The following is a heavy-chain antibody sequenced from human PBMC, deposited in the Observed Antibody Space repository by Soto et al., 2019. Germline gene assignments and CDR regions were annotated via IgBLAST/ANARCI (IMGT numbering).Heavy chain of an antibody. J-gene: IGHJ5*02. D-gene: IGHD3-3*01. Sequence: SVKVSCKASGFTFTSSAVQWVRQARGQRLEWIGWIVVGSGNTNYAQKFQERVTITRDMSTSTAYMELSSLRPEDTAVYYCAADPDFWSGYYDESSWFDPWGQGTLVTVSS. V-gene: IGHV1-58*01. CDR3: AADPDFWSGYYDESSWFDP. CDR1: GFTFTSSA. CDR2: IVVGSGNT.